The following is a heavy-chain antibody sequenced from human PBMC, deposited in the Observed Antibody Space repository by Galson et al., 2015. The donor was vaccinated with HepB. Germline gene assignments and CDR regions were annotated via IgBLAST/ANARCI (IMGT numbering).Heavy chain of an antibody. CDR2: ISYEGSNK. Sequence: SLRLSCAASGFTFSSYAMCWVRQAPGKGLEWVAVISYEGSNKYYGDSVKGRFTVSRDNSKNTLYLQMNSLRAEDTAVYYCVRDGIYRRGGSCHPYWGQGTLVTVSS. CDR3: VRDGIYRRGGSCHPY. J-gene: IGHJ4*02. CDR1: GFTFSSYA. D-gene: IGHD2-15*01. V-gene: IGHV3-30-3*01.